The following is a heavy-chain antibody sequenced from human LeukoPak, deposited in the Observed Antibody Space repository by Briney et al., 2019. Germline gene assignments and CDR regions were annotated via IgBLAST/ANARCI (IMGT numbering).Heavy chain of an antibody. V-gene: IGHV4-59*01. CDR1: GGSISSYY. J-gene: IGHJ6*04. CDR3: ARSPGCGGSCYSGNYCYYGMDV. D-gene: IGHD2-15*01. CDR2: IYYSGSA. Sequence: SETLSLTGTVSGGSISSYYWSWIRPPPGKGLEWTGYIYYSGSAYYDPSLKSRVTISVDTAKNQFSPKLNSVTAADTAVYYCARSPGCGGSCYSGNYCYYGMDVWGKGTTVTVSS.